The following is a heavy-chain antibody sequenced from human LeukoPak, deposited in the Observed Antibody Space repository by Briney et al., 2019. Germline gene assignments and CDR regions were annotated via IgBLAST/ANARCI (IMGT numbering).Heavy chain of an antibody. D-gene: IGHD1-26*01. CDR1: GGSISSYY. Sequence: SSETLSLTCTVSGGSISSYYRSWIRQPPGKGLEWIGYIYYSGSTNYNPSLKSRVTISVDTSKNQFSLKLSSVTAADTAVYYCAREKWELSWFDPWGQGTLVTVSS. J-gene: IGHJ5*02. V-gene: IGHV4-59*01. CDR2: IYYSGST. CDR3: AREKWELSWFDP.